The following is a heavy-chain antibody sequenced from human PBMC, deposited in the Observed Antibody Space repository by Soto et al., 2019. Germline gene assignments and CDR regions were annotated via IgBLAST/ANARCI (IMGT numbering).Heavy chain of an antibody. D-gene: IGHD6-13*01. Sequence: GGSLRLSCAASGFTFSSYAMSWVRQAPGKGLEWVSAISGSGGSTYYADSVKGRFTISRDNSKNTLYLQMNSLRAEDTAVYYSAKGHSSSWYYPGSLSAYWGQGPLVPVSS. CDR3: AKGHSSSWYYPGSLSAY. V-gene: IGHV3-23*01. J-gene: IGHJ4*02. CDR2: ISGSGGST. CDR1: GFTFSSYA.